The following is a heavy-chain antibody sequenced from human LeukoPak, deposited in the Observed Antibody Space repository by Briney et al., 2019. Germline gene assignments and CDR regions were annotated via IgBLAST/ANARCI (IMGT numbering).Heavy chain of an antibody. CDR2: IYTSGDT. J-gene: IGHJ4*02. Sequence: PSETLSLTCTVSGDSIRIYYWSWLRQPAGRGLEWIGRIYTSGDTDYNPSLRSRVTMSVDTSKNQLSLKLNSVTAADTAIYYCARGGNILGYWGQGTLVTVSS. D-gene: IGHD3-16*01. V-gene: IGHV4-4*07. CDR1: GDSIRIYY. CDR3: ARGGNILGY.